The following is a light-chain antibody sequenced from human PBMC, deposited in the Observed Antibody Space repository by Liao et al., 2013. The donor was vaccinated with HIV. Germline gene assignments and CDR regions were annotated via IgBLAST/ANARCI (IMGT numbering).Light chain of an antibody. V-gene: IGLV3-21*01. CDR1: NIGSKS. CDR2: YDS. CDR3: QAWDRNTAI. J-gene: IGLJ2*01. Sequence: SYELTQPPSMSVAPGKTARITCGGNNIGSKSVHWYQHKPGQAPVLVMYYDSDRPSGIPERFSGSKSGNTATLTISGTQPTDEADYYCQAWDRNTAIFGGGTKLTVL.